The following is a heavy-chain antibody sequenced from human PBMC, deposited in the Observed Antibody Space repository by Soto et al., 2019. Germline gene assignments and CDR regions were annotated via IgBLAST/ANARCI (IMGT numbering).Heavy chain of an antibody. CDR3: ARDPPPPDY. Sequence: QVQLVQSGAEVKKPGASVKVSCKASGYTFASYAIIWMRQAPGQGLEWMGWISAYNGNTNYAQKLQGRVTMTTDTSTRTAYIELRSLRSDDTAVYYCARDPPPPDYWGQGTLVTVSS. V-gene: IGHV1-18*01. CDR2: ISAYNGNT. J-gene: IGHJ4*02. CDR1: GYTFASYA.